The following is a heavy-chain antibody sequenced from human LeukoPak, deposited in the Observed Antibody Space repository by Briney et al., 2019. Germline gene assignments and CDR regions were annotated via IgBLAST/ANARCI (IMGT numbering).Heavy chain of an antibody. D-gene: IGHD6-13*01. V-gene: IGHV4-4*07. J-gene: IGHJ6*02. CDR2: IYTSGST. CDR1: GGSISSYY. CDR3: ARRDSSSKYYGMDV. Sequence: SETLSLTCTVSGGSISSYYWSWIRQPAGKGLEWIGRIYTSGSTNCNPSLKSRVTMSVDTSKNQFSLKLSSVTAADTAVYYCARRDSSSKYYGMDVWGQGTTVTVSS.